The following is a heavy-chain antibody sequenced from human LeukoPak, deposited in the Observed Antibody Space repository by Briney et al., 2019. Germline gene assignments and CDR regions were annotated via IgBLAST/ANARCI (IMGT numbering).Heavy chain of an antibody. D-gene: IGHD2-2*01. Sequence: GGSLRLSCAASGFTFSSCGMHWVRQAPGKGLEWVAVISYDGSNKYYADSVKGRFTISRDNSKNTLYLQMNSLRAEDTAVYYCANGIGYCSSTSCSPFDYWGQGTLVTVSS. V-gene: IGHV3-30*18. CDR3: ANGIGYCSSTSCSPFDY. CDR2: ISYDGSNK. CDR1: GFTFSSCG. J-gene: IGHJ4*02.